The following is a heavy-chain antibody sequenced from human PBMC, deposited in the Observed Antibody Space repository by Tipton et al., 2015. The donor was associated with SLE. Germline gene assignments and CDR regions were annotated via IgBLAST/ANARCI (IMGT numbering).Heavy chain of an antibody. CDR2: IYYSGST. CDR3: ARKRNGMGI. V-gene: IGHV4-59*12. Sequence: LRLSCTVSGGSIGSYYWSWIRQPPGKGLEWIGYIYYSGSTNYNPSLKSRVTISVDTSKNQFSLKLSSVTAADTAVYYCARKRNGMGIWGQGTMVTVSS. J-gene: IGHJ3*02. D-gene: IGHD5-24*01. CDR1: GGSIGSYY.